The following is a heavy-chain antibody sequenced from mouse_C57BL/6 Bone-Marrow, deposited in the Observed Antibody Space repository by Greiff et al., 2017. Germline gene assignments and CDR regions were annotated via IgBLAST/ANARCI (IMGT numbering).Heavy chain of an antibody. V-gene: IGHV1-82*01. Sequence: VQLQQSGPELVKPGASVKISCQASGYAFSSSWMNWVTQRPGKGLEWIGRSYPGDGATHYNGKFKGKATLTADKSSSTSYMQLSSLTSEDSAVYFCARRLRAWFAYWGQGTLVTVSA. J-gene: IGHJ3*01. CDR1: GYAFSSSW. CDR2: SYPGDGAT. CDR3: ARRLRAWFAY. D-gene: IGHD1-1*01.